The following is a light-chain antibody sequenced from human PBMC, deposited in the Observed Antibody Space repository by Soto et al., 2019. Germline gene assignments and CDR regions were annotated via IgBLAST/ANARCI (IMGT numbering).Light chain of an antibody. CDR1: QSISSW. CDR3: QQYNSLVT. V-gene: IGKV1-5*01. Sequence: TQSPGTLSLSPGERATLSCRASQSISSWLAWYQQKPGKAPKLLIYDASSLESGVPSRFSGSGSGTEFTLTISSLQPDDFATYYCQQYNSLVTFGQGTKLEIK. J-gene: IGKJ2*01. CDR2: DAS.